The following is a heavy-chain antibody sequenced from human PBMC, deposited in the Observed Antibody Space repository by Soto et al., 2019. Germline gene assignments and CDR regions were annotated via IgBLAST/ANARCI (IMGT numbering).Heavy chain of an antibody. Sequence: QVQLVQSGAEVKKPGSSVKVSCKASGGTFSSYAISWVRQAPGQGLEWMGGIIPIFGTANYAQKFQGRVTITADESTSTAYMELSSLRSEDTAVYYCARGREVLAAMYYYYGMDVWGQGTTVTVSS. J-gene: IGHJ6*02. CDR3: ARGREVLAAMYYYYGMDV. CDR1: GGTFSSYA. D-gene: IGHD2-2*01. V-gene: IGHV1-69*01. CDR2: IIPIFGTA.